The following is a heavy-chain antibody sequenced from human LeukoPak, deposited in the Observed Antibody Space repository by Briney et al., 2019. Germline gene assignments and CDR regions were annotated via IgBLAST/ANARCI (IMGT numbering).Heavy chain of an antibody. V-gene: IGHV3-23*01. Sequence: GGSLRLSCAASGFTFSSYAMSWVRQAPGKGLEWVSAISGSGGSAYYADSVKGRFTISRDNSKNTLYLQMNSLRAEDTAVYYCAKDQWLVRGNFDYWGQGTLVTVSS. CDR1: GFTFSSYA. J-gene: IGHJ4*02. CDR2: ISGSGGSA. D-gene: IGHD6-19*01. CDR3: AKDQWLVRGNFDY.